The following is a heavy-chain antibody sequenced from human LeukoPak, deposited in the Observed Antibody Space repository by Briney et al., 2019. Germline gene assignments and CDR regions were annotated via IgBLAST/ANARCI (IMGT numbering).Heavy chain of an antibody. CDR3: AKDSGYYGSGRTPPDY. CDR2: IRYDGSNK. D-gene: IGHD3-10*01. V-gene: IGHV3-30*02. CDR1: GFTFSSYG. Sequence: PGGSLRLSCAASGFTFSSYGMHWVRQAPGKGLEWVAFIRYDGSNKYYADSVKGRFTISRDNSKNTLYLQMNSLRAEDTAVYYCAKDSGYYGSGRTPPDYWGQGTLVTVSS. J-gene: IGHJ4*02.